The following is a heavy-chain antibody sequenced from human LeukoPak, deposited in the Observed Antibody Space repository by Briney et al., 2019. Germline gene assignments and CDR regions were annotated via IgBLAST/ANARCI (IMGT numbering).Heavy chain of an antibody. CDR1: GGSFSGYY. D-gene: IGHD6-19*01. V-gene: IGHV4-34*01. CDR2: INHSGST. CDR3: ARDHSSGWSNDAFDI. Sequence: SETLSLTCAVYGGSFSGYYWSWIRQPPGKGLEWIGEINHSGSTNYNPSLKSRVTMSVDTSKNQFSLKLSSVTAADTAVYYCARDHSSGWSNDAFDIWGQGTMVTVSS. J-gene: IGHJ3*02.